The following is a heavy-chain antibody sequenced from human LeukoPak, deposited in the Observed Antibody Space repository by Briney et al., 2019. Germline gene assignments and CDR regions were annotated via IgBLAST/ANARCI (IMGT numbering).Heavy chain of an antibody. CDR2: IIPIFGTA. CDR3: ARDALYSGSYHTYY. D-gene: IGHD1-26*01. CDR1: GYTFSSNA. Sequence: GASVKVSCKASGYTFSSNAISWVRQAPGQGLEWMGGIIPIFGTANYAQKFQGRVTITADESTSTAYMELSSLRSEDTAVYYCARDALYSGSYHTYYWGQGTLVTVSS. J-gene: IGHJ4*02. V-gene: IGHV1-69*13.